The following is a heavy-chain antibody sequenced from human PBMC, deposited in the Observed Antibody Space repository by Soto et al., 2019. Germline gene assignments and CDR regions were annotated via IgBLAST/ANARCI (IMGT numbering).Heavy chain of an antibody. CDR3: VSQRTTVLTQAYFNY. Sequence: SETLSLTCTVSGGSVTNSSYYWGWIRQSPGKGLEWIGSVYYRGRSYSKSSVKSRVTISVDTSKNQFSLNFNSVTASDTALYYCVSQRTTVLTQAYFNYWGPGALVTVSS. J-gene: IGHJ4*02. CDR1: GGSVTNSSYY. D-gene: IGHD4-17*01. V-gene: IGHV4-39*01. CDR2: VYYRGRS.